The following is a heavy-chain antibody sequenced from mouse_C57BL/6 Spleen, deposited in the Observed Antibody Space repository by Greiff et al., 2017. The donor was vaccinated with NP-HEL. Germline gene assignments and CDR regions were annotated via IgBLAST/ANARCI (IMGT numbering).Heavy chain of an antibody. CDR3: AKTDSPSIYDGPWLAY. CDR2: IWRGGST. Sequence: QVQLQQSGPGLVQPSQSLSITCTVSGFSLTSYGVHWVRQSPGKGLEWLGVIWRGGSTDYNAAFMSRLGITKDNSKSQTCCKMNSRQADDAAIYYCAKTDSPSIYDGPWLAYWGQGTLVTVSA. V-gene: IGHV2-5*01. D-gene: IGHD2-3*01. CDR1: GFSLTSYG. J-gene: IGHJ3*01.